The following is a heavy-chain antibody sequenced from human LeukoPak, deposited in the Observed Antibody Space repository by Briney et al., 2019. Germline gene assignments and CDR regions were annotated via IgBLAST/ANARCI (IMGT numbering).Heavy chain of an antibody. CDR2: INAGNGNT. CDR3: ARSGDYYYGMDV. CDR1: GYTFTSYA. Sequence: ASVKVSCTASGYTFTSYAMHWVRQAPGQRLEWMGWINAGNGNTKYSQKFQGRVTITRDTSASTAYMELSSLRSEDTAVYYCARSGDYYYGMDVWGQGTTVTVSS. J-gene: IGHJ6*02. V-gene: IGHV1-3*01. D-gene: IGHD2-15*01.